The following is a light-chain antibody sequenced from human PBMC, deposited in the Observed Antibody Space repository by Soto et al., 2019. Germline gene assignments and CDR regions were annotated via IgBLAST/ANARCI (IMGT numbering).Light chain of an antibody. J-gene: IGKJ1*01. CDR2: GAP. CDR3: PQYGCCPWT. V-gene: IGKV3-20*01. Sequence: EIVLTQSPGTLSLSPGERAALSCRASQSVNNDYLAWYHQKPGRAPRLVIYGAPKRATGIPDRFSGSGSGDAFTVNISSLEPEGFGVYYWPQYGCCPWTFGQGTNVEIK. CDR1: QSVNNDY.